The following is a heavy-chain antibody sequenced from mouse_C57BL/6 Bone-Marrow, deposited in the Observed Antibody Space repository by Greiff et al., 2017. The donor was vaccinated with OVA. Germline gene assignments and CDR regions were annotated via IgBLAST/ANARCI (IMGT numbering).Heavy chain of an antibody. CDR3: ARRYSNFDY. J-gene: IGHJ2*01. V-gene: IGHV3-6*01. CDR1: GYSITSGYY. D-gene: IGHD2-5*01. Sequence: VQLQQSGPGLVKPSQSLSLTCSVTGYSITSGYYWNWIRQFPGNKLEWMGYISYDGSNNYNPSLKNRISITRDTSKNQFFLKLNSVTTEDTATYYCARRYSNFDYWGQGTTLTVSS. CDR2: ISYDGSN.